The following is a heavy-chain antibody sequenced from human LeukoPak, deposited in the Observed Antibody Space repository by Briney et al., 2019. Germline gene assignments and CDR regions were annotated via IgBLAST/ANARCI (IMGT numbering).Heavy chain of an antibody. CDR3: YGIHLGDSFDI. Sequence: QPGGSLRLSCAASGFIVSLNYMGWVRQAPGKGLEWVSSLSSKYETYYADSVKGRFTISRDNSENTLYLQVNALRAEDTALYYCYGIHLGDSFDIWGRGTMVIVFS. CDR2: LSSKYET. V-gene: IGHV3-53*01. CDR1: GFIVSLNY. J-gene: IGHJ3*02. D-gene: IGHD3-16*01.